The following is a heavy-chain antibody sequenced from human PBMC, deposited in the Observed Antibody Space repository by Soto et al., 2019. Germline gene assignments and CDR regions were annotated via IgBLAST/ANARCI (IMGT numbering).Heavy chain of an antibody. D-gene: IGHD2-8*02. CDR3: AMWVALIPAGIGGDWCGR. J-gene: IGHJ6*01. CDR2: IYYSGST. CDR1: GGSISSGDYY. V-gene: IGHV4-30-4*01. Sequence: PSETLSLTCTVSGGSISSGDYYWSWIRQPPGKGLEWIGYIYYSGSTYYNPSLKSRVTISVDTSKDQFSLKLSSVTAADTAVYDFAMWVALIPAGIGGDWCGRWG.